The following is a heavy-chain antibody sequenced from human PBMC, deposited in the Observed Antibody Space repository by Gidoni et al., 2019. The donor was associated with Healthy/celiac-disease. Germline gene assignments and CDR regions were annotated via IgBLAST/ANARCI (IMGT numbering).Heavy chain of an antibody. Sequence: NYHPSLKSRVTISVDTSKNQFSLKLSSVTAADTAVYYCARGRGTMVRGVYYYYYMDVWGKGTTVPVSS. D-gene: IGHD3-10*01. V-gene: IGHV4-34*01. CDR3: ARGRGTMVRGVYYYYYMDV. J-gene: IGHJ6*03.